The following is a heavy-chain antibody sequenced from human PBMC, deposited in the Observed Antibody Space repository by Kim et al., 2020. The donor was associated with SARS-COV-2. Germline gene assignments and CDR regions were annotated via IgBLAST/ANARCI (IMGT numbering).Heavy chain of an antibody. CDR2: IIGRGSGF. Sequence: GGSLRLSCGASGFRFSSYEMNWVRQAPGKGLEWVSYIIGRGSGFYYADAVKGRFTTCRDYAKNSLFLLMNSCRAEDAAIYYCASCNRDYHNYYMVVLCKG. J-gene: IGHJ6*03. V-gene: IGHV3-48*03. D-gene: IGHD3-10*01. CDR1: GFRFSSYE. CDR3: ASCNRDYHNYYMVV.